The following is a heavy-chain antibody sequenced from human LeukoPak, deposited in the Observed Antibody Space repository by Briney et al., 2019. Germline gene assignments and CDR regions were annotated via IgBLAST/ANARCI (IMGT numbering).Heavy chain of an antibody. CDR1: GFTFSSYS. Sequence: GGSLRLSCAASGFTFSSYSMNWVRQAPGKGLEWVSSISSSSSYIYYADSVKGRFTISRDNAKNSLYLQMNSLRAEDTAVYYCARVVSGDYWYFDPWGRGTLVTVSS. J-gene: IGHJ2*01. V-gene: IGHV3-21*01. CDR3: ARVVSGDYWYFDP. D-gene: IGHD2-8*01. CDR2: ISSSSSYI.